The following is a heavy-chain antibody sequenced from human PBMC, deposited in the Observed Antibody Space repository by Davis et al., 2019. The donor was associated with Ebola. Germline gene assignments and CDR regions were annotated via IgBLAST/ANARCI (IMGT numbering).Heavy chain of an antibody. Sequence: PSETLSLTCAISGDSVSGNSGAWNWIRQSPSRGLEWLGRTYYNSKWFTDYAVSVRGRITINPDTSRNQFSLQVNSVTPEDRGVYYCVRGWLRSAFDYWGQGTLVTVSS. CDR3: VRGWLRSAFDY. D-gene: IGHD5-12*01. CDR1: GDSVSGNSGA. J-gene: IGHJ4*02. V-gene: IGHV6-1*01. CDR2: TYYNSKWFT.